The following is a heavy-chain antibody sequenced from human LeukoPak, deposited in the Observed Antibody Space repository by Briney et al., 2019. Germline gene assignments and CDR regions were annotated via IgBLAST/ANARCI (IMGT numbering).Heavy chain of an antibody. CDR2: LSDDGFKT. J-gene: IGHJ4*02. D-gene: IGHD2-21*02. Sequence: GGSLRLSCAASAFIFNNYAMNSVRQAPGKGLEWVSGLSDDGFKTYYGDSVKGRFTISRDNSQSTMDLLMNSLRAEDTATYYCAIGCKGDCLSSGYEFWGQGILVTVSS. CDR1: AFIFNNYA. V-gene: IGHV3-23*01. CDR3: AIGCKGDCLSSGYEF.